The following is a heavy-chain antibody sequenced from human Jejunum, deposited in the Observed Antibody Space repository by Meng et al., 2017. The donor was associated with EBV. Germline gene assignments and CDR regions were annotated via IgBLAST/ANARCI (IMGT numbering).Heavy chain of an antibody. CDR3: SMTMVADDY. J-gene: IGHJ4*02. V-gene: IGHV4-4*03. Sequence: QLRVTSPGRVEPPLAPLPICGVSLSAISTDNSWQCARQPPGKVVEFIEEIRPRENTTYKPPLKIRVTISEDKSSLRFSFVRGSDTAVYKCVNYFSMTMVADDYWGQGTLVTVSS. CDR1: LSAISTDNS. CDR2: IRPRENT. D-gene: IGHD4/OR15-4a*01.